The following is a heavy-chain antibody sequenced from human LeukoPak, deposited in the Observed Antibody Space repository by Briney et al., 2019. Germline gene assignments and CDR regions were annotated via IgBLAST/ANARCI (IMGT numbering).Heavy chain of an antibody. J-gene: IGHJ4*02. Sequence: PSQTLSLTCTVSGGSISSGSYYWSWIRQPAGKGLEWIGRIYTSGSTNYNPSLKSRATISVDTSKNQFSLKLSSVTAADTAVYYCARGRRYYDILTGYNHGGSFDYWGQGTLVTVSS. CDR1: GGSISSGSYY. V-gene: IGHV4-61*02. CDR3: ARGRRYYDILTGYNHGGSFDY. D-gene: IGHD3-9*01. CDR2: IYTSGST.